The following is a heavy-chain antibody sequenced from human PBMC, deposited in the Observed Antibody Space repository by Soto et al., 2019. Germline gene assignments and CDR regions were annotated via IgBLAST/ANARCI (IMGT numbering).Heavy chain of an antibody. V-gene: IGHV3-23*01. D-gene: IGHD2-15*01. Sequence: GGSLRLSCAASGFTFSSYAMSWVRQAPGKGLEWVSAISGSGGSTYYADSVKGRFTISRDNSKNTLYLQMNSLRAEDTAVYYCARAESNYCSGGSCYSHYFDYWGQGTLVTVSS. CDR2: ISGSGGST. J-gene: IGHJ4*02. CDR3: ARAESNYCSGGSCYSHYFDY. CDR1: GFTFSSYA.